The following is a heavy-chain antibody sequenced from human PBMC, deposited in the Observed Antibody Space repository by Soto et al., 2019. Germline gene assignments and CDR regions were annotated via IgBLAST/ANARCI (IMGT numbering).Heavy chain of an antibody. CDR3: ARGYRAPTY. Sequence: PGGSLRLSCAASGFTFSDHYMSWIRQAPGKGLEWVSYISNSGSNIYYADSVKGRFTISRDNAKNSLYLKMNSLRAEDTAVYYCARGYRAPTYWGQGTLVTVSS. J-gene: IGHJ4*02. V-gene: IGHV3-11*01. D-gene: IGHD1-20*01. CDR1: GFTFSDHY. CDR2: ISNSGSNI.